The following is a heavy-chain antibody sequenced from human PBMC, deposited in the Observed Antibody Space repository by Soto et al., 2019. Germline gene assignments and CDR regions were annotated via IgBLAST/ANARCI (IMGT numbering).Heavy chain of an antibody. CDR3: ARDQWVTTVTTTPYYYGMDV. J-gene: IGHJ6*02. V-gene: IGHV1-69*13. D-gene: IGHD4-17*01. CDR1: GGTFSSYA. CDR2: IIPIFGTA. Sequence: ASVKVSCKASGGTFSSYAISWVRQAPGQGLEWMGGIIPIFGTANYAQKFQGRVTITADESTSTAYMELSSLRSEDTAVYYCARDQWVTTVTTTPYYYGMDVWGQGTTVTVSS.